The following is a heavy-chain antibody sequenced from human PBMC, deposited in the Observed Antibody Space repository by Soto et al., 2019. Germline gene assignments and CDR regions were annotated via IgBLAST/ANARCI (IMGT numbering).Heavy chain of an antibody. D-gene: IGHD6-13*01. CDR1: GYTFTSYD. J-gene: IGHJ6*03. CDR2: MNPNSGNT. CDR3: ARGLGSSWYTGYYYYYMDV. Sequence: ASVKVSCKASGYTFTSYDINWVRQATGQGLEWMGWMNPNSGNTGYAQKFQGRVTMTRNTSISTAYMELSSLRSEDTAVYYCARGLGSSWYTGYYYYYMDVWGKGTTVTVSS. V-gene: IGHV1-8*01.